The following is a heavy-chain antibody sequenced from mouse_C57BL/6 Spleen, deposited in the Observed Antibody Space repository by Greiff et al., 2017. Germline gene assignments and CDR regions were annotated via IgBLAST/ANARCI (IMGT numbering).Heavy chain of an antibody. CDR1: GYTFTDYE. CDR3: TIYDGYWFAY. V-gene: IGHV1-15*01. Sequence: QVQLQQSGAELVRPGASVTLSCKASGYTFTDYEMHWVKQTPVHGLEWIGAIDPETGGTAYNQKFKGKAILTADKSSSTAYMELSSLTSEDSAVDYCTIYDGYWFAYWGQGTLVTVSA. D-gene: IGHD2-3*01. J-gene: IGHJ3*01. CDR2: IDPETGGT.